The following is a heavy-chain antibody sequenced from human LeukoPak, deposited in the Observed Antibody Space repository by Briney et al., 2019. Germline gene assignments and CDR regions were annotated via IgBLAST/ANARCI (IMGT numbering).Heavy chain of an antibody. D-gene: IGHD1-26*01. CDR1: GYAFTGYY. CDR2: INPNSGGT. CDR3: ARDGATYGSLVYWFDP. Sequence: ASVKVSCKASGYAFTGYYMHWVRQAPGQGLEWMGWINPNSGGTNYAQKFQGRVTMTRDTSISTAYMELSRLRSDDTAVYYCARDGATYGSLVYWFDPWGQGTLVTVSS. V-gene: IGHV1-2*02. J-gene: IGHJ5*02.